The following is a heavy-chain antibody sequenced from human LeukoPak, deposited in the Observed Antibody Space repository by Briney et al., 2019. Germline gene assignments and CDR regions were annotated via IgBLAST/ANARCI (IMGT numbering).Heavy chain of an antibody. V-gene: IGHV4-30-4*08. D-gene: IGHD3-10*01. CDR1: GASISYGDFF. CDR2: IYPSGST. Sequence: PSETLSLTCAVSGASISYGDFFWSWIRQPPGKGLEWIGYIYPSGSTYFNPSLKSRVAISLDTPKNHFSLNLSSVTAADTSVYYCARGRISMVREVVTRYQDVWGKGTTVTVSS. J-gene: IGHJ6*04. CDR3: ARGRISMVREVVTRYQDV.